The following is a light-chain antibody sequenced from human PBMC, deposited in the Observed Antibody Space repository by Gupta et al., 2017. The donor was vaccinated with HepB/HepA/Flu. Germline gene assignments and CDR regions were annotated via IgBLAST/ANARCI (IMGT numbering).Light chain of an antibody. Sequence: EVVLTQTPATLSVSPGERATLSCRASQSVSRNLAWYQQRPGQAPRLLIYGASTRATGVPARFSGSGSGTEFTLTINSLQSEDFAVYYCQQYDTWPPWTFGQGTKVEIK. V-gene: IGKV3-15*01. CDR1: QSVSRN. J-gene: IGKJ1*01. CDR3: QQYDTWPPWT. CDR2: GAS.